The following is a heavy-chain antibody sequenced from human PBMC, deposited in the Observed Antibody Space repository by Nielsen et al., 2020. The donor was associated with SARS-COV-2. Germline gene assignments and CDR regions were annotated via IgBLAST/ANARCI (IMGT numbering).Heavy chain of an antibody. CDR1: GGSISSYY. V-gene: IGHV4-59*08. D-gene: IGHD6-13*01. J-gene: IGHJ6*03. CDR3: ARATPGSSSGSFYYYYYMDV. Sequence: SETLSLTCTVSGGSISSYYWSWIRQPPGKGLEWIGYIYYSGSTNYNPSLKSRVTISVDTSKNQFSLKLSSVTAADTAVYYCARATPGSSSGSFYYYYYMDVWGKGTTVTVSS. CDR2: IYYSGST.